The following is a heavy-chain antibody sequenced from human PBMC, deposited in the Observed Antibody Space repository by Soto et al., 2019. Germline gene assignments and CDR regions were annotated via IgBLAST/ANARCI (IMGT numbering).Heavy chain of an antibody. CDR2: IYYSGST. Sequence: SETLSLTCTVSGGSISSSSYYWGWIRQPPGKGLEWIGSIYYSGSTYYNPSLKSRVTISVDTSKNQFSLKLSSVTAADTAVYYCARRGSGSYSDYWGEGTLVTVSS. D-gene: IGHD3-10*01. V-gene: IGHV4-39*01. CDR3: ARRGSGSYSDY. CDR1: GGSISSSSYY. J-gene: IGHJ4*02.